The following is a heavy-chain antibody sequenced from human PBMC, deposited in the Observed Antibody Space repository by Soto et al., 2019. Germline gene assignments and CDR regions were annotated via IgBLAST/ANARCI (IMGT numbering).Heavy chain of an antibody. J-gene: IGHJ6*03. V-gene: IGHV3-21*06. CDR2: ISSTSRYI. D-gene: IGHD3-10*01. CDR3: ARDGFLSFGDVLKAHYIDV. CDR1: GFPFSSDN. Sequence: QLVESGGGLVKPGGSLRLSCATSGFPFSSDNMNWVRQAPGKGLQWVSSISSTSRYIYYAESVKGRFTISRDNANNSLSHKMDSLRGEDTAVDYCARDGFLSFGDVLKAHYIDVWGKGTTVAVAS.